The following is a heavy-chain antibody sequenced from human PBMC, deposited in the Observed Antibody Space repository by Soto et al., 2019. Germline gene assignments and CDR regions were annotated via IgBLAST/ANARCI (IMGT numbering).Heavy chain of an antibody. Sequence: QVQLVESGGGVVQPGRSLRLSCAASGFTFSSDGMHWVRQAPGKGLEWVALISYDGSDKYYADSVKGRFTISRDNSKNTLYLHMNSLRVEDTAVYYCGAGQYFSDYWGQGTLVTVSS. CDR1: GFTFSSDG. V-gene: IGHV3-30*03. D-gene: IGHD6-13*01. CDR2: ISYDGSDK. CDR3: GAGQYFSDY. J-gene: IGHJ4*02.